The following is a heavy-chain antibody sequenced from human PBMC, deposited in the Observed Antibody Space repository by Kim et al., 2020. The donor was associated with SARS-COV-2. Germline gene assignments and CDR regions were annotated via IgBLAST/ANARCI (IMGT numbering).Heavy chain of an antibody. V-gene: IGHV3-72*01. D-gene: IGHD2-8*02. CDR3: TSSRGLVLFNY. Sequence: GGPLRLSCAASGFTFSEHYMDWVRQAPGKGREWVGRIRDKGNSYTTEYAASVKGRFTISRDDSRNSVYLQMSSLKTEDTAVYYCTSSRGLVLFNYWGQGTLVTVPS. J-gene: IGHJ4*02. CDR2: IRDKGNSYTT. CDR1: GFTFSEHY.